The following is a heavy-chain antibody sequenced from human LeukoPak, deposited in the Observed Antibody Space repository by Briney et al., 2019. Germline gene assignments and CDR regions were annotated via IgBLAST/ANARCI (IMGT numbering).Heavy chain of an antibody. D-gene: IGHD3-3*01. V-gene: IGHV3-30*18. CDR3: AKGALYYDFWSGYPD. J-gene: IGHJ4*02. CDR1: GFTFSSYG. Sequence: GRSLRLSCAASGFTFSSYGMHWVRQAPGKGLEWVAVISYDGSNKYYADSVKGRFTISRDNSKNTLYLQMNSLRAEDTAAYYCAKGALYYDFWSGYPDWGQGTLVTVSS. CDR2: ISYDGSNK.